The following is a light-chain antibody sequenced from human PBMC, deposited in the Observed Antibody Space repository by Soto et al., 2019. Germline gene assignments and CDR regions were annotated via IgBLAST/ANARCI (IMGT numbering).Light chain of an antibody. CDR1: SSDVGAYNY. Sequence: QSVLTQPASVSGSPGQSSTISFTGTSSDVGAYNYVSWYQQHPGKAPKLMIYDVSHRPSGVSHRFSGSKSGNTASLTISGLQAEDEADYYCGSYTTSSNYVFGTGTKVTVL. J-gene: IGLJ1*01. V-gene: IGLV2-14*01. CDR3: GSYTTSSNYV. CDR2: DVS.